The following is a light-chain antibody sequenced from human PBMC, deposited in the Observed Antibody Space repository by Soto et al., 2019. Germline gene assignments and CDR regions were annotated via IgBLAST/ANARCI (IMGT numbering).Light chain of an antibody. J-gene: IGKJ4*01. CDR2: WSS. CDR3: QQYYSNSLT. CDR1: QIISSSSNSEHF. V-gene: IGKV4-1*01. Sequence: DIVMTQSPYSLAVSLGERATINCKSSQIISSSSNSEHFLAWYQQKPGQPPRLLISWSSSRESGVPDRFSGSGSGTDFTLTIISLQAEDVAVYYCQQYYSNSLTFGGGTKVEIK.